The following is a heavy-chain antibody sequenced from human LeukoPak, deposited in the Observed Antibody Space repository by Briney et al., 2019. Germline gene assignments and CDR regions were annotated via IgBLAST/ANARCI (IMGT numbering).Heavy chain of an antibody. CDR2: IYYSGST. CDR1: GGSISSYY. V-gene: IGHV4-59*01. CDR3: ARRASGYSYGYGYYYYYMDV. Sequence: PSETLSLTCTVSGGSISSYYWSWLRQPPGKGLEWIGYIYYSGSTNYNPSLKSRVTISVDTSKNQFSLKLSSVTAADTAVYYCARRASGYSYGYGYYYYYMDVWGKGTTVTVSS. J-gene: IGHJ6*03. D-gene: IGHD5-18*01.